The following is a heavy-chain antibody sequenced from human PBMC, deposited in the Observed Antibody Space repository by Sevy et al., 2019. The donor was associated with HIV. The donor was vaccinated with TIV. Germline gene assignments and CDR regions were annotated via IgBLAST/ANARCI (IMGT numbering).Heavy chain of an antibody. CDR1: GGSFSGYY. Sequence: SETLSLTCAVYGGSFSGYYWSWIRQPPGKGLEWIGEINHSGSTNYNPSLKSRVTISVNTSKNQFSLKLRSVTAADTAVYYCARGWGDFRTARYGMDVWGQGTTVTVSS. J-gene: IGHJ6*02. D-gene: IGHD3-3*01. V-gene: IGHV4-34*01. CDR3: ARGWGDFRTARYGMDV. CDR2: INHSGST.